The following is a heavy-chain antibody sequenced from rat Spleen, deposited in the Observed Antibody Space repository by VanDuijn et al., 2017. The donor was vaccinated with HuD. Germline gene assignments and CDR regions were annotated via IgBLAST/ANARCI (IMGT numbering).Heavy chain of an antibody. D-gene: IGHD1-12*02. Sequence: EVQLVESGGGLVQPGRSLKLSCAASGFTFSNYGMAWVRQAPKKGLEWVASISYEGSSTYYGDSVKGRFTISRDNAKSSLYLQMDSLRSEDTSTYYCAKGNYYYDGFDFWGPGTMVTVSS. J-gene: IGHJ1*01. CDR3: AKGNYYYDGFDF. CDR2: ISYEGSST. CDR1: GFTFSNYG. V-gene: IGHV5-22*01.